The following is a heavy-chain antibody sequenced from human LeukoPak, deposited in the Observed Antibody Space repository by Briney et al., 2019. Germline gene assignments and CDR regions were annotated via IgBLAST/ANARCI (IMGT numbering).Heavy chain of an antibody. CDR1: GFTFSSYS. V-gene: IGHV3-48*04. CDR2: ISRSSSTV. Sequence: PGGSLRLSCAASGFTFSSYSMNWVRQAPGKGLEWVSYISRSSSTVYYADSVKGRFTISRDNAKNSLYLQMNSLRAEDTAVYYCARVAYDILTGCYHIDYWGQGTLVTVSS. CDR3: ARVAYDILTGCYHIDY. D-gene: IGHD3-9*01. J-gene: IGHJ4*02.